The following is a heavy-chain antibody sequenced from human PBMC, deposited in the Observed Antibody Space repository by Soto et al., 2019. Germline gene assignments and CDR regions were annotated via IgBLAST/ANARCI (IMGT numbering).Heavy chain of an antibody. D-gene: IGHD6-13*01. Sequence: ASVKVSCKASGYTFTSYGISWVRQAPGQGLEWMGWISAYNGNTNYAQKLQGRVTMTTDTSTSTAYMELRSLRSDDTAVYYCARGAGYSSSWYKNWFDPWGQGTLVTVSS. V-gene: IGHV1-18*01. CDR2: ISAYNGNT. CDR3: ARGAGYSSSWYKNWFDP. J-gene: IGHJ5*02. CDR1: GYTFTSYG.